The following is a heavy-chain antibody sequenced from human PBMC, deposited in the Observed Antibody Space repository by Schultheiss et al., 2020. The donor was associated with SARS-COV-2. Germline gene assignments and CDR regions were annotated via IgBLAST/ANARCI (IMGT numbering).Heavy chain of an antibody. CDR1: GGSFSGYY. CDR2: IYYSGST. J-gene: IGHJ6*02. CDR3: ARDRSPVVVPGARDDV. D-gene: IGHD2-2*01. Sequence: SETLSLTCAVYGGSFSGYYWSWIRQPPGKGLEWIGYIYYSGSTYYNPSLKSRVTISVDTSKNQFSLKLSSVTAADTAVYYCARDRSPVVVPGARDDVWGRGATVTVSS. V-gene: IGHV4-34*01.